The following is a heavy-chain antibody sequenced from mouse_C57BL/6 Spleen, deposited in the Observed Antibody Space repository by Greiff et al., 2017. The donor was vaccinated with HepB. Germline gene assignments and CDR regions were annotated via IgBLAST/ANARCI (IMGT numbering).Heavy chain of an antibody. CDR3: ARGGYGNPFAY. CDR1: GFSLTSYG. D-gene: IGHD2-1*01. V-gene: IGHV2-2*01. CDR2: IWSGGST. J-gene: IGHJ3*01. Sequence: VKLVESGPGLVQPSQSLSITCTVSGFSLTSYGVHWVRQSPGKGLEWLGVIWSGGSTDYNAAFISRLSISKDNSKSQVFFKMNSLQADDTAIYYCARGGYGNPFAYWGQGTLVTVSA.